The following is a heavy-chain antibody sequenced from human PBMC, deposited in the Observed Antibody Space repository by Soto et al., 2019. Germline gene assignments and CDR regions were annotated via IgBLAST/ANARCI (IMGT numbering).Heavy chain of an antibody. CDR3: ARGYDILTGYRYYFDY. J-gene: IGHJ4*02. Sequence: EVQMVESGGGLVQPGGSLRLSCAASGFTFSSYSVNWVRQAPGKGLEWVSYISSSSSTIYYADSVKGRFTISRDNAKNSLYLLMNSLRAEDTAVYYCARGYDILTGYRYYFDYCGQGTLVTVSS. V-gene: IGHV3-48*01. CDR1: GFTFSSYS. D-gene: IGHD3-9*01. CDR2: ISSSSSTI.